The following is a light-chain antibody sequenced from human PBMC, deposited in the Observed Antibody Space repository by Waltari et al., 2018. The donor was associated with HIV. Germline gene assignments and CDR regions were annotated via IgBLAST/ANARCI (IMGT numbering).Light chain of an antibody. CDR1: SSDVGGYNY. J-gene: IGLJ1*01. Sequence: QSALPQPASVSGSPGQSLTISCTGNSSDVGGYNYVPWYQQHPGKAPKLMIYEVSNRPSGVSNRFSGSKSGNTASLTISGLQAEDEADYYCSSYTSSSTPYVFGTGTKVTVL. V-gene: IGLV2-14*01. CDR3: SSYTSSSTPYV. CDR2: EVS.